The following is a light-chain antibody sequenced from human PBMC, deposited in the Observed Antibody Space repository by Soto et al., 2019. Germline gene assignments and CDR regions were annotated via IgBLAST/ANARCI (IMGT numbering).Light chain of an antibody. CDR3: MQGLQTPFT. CDR1: QGISSY. CDR2: LGS. Sequence: DIQLTQSPSFLSASVGDRVTITCRASQGISSYLAWYQQKPGKAPKLLIYLGSNRASGVPDRFSGSGSGIDFTLKISRVEAEDVGVYYCMQGLQTPFTFGPGTKVDIK. V-gene: IGKV1-9*01. J-gene: IGKJ3*01.